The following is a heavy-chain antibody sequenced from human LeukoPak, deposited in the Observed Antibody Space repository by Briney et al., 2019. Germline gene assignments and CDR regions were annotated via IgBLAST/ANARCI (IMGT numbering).Heavy chain of an antibody. D-gene: IGHD4-17*01. J-gene: IGHJ4*02. V-gene: IGHV3-48*01. CDR2: ISGSSGTI. CDR3: AKDSPVTKGHLDY. Sequence: PGGSLRLSCAASGFTFSSYSMNWVRQAPGKGLEWVSYISGSSGTISYADSVKGRFTISRDNSKNTLYLQMNSLRAEDTAVYYCAKDSPVTKGHLDYWGQGTLVTVSS. CDR1: GFTFSSYS.